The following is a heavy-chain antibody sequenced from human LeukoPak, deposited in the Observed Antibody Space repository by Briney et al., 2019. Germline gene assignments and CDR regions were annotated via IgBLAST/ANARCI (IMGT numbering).Heavy chain of an antibody. J-gene: IGHJ5*02. Sequence: KPSETLTLTCTVSGGSISSSDYYWGWIRQPPGKGLEWIGVIYYSGSTNYNPSLKSRVTISVDTSKNLFSLKLSSVTAADTAFYYCARYSSSSGWFDPWGQGTLVTVSS. V-gene: IGHV4-39*01. CDR3: ARYSSSSGWFDP. D-gene: IGHD6-6*01. CDR1: GGSISSSDYY. CDR2: IYYSGST.